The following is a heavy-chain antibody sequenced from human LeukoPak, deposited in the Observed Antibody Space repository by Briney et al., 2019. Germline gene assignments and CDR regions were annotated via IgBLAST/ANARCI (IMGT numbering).Heavy chain of an antibody. D-gene: IGHD1-26*01. Sequence: SETLSLTCTVSGGSISSSSYYWGWIRQPPGKGLEWMGGIYYSGSTYYNPSLKSRVTISVDTSKNQFSLKLSSVTAADTAVYYCARRGSGSPGYYYYYMDVWGKGTTVTVSS. CDR1: GGSISSSSYY. V-gene: IGHV4-39*01. J-gene: IGHJ6*03. CDR2: IYYSGST. CDR3: ARRGSGSPGYYYYYMDV.